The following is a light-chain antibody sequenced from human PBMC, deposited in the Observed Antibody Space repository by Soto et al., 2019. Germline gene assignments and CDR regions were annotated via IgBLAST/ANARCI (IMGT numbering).Light chain of an antibody. CDR3: QQGYSTPLS. CDR2: TAS. J-gene: IGKJ4*01. V-gene: IGKV1-39*01. Sequence: DIQMTQSPSSLSASVGDRVTITCRASQSISYFLNWYQQKPGKAPTLLIYTASNLQDGVPYRFSGSGSGTDFTLTISSLEPEDFAIYYCQQGYSTPLSFGGGTKVEI. CDR1: QSISYF.